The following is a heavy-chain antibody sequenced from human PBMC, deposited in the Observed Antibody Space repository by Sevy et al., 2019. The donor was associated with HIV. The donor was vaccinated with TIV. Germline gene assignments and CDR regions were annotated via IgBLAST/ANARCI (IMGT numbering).Heavy chain of an antibody. CDR1: GFTFSSYW. Sequence: GGSLRLSCAASGFTFSSYWMSWVRQAPGKGLEWVANIKQDGSEKYYVDSVKGRFTISRDNAKNSLYLQMNSLRAEDTAVYYCVRVGRRDAFDIWGQGTMVTVSS. J-gene: IGHJ3*02. CDR2: IKQDGSEK. V-gene: IGHV3-7*03. D-gene: IGHD3-10*01. CDR3: VRVGRRDAFDI.